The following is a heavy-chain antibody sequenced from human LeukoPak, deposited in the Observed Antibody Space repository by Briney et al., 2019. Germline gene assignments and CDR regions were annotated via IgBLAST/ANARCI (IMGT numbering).Heavy chain of an antibody. J-gene: IGHJ6*02. V-gene: IGHV3-30-3*01. CDR2: ISYDVSNK. CDR3: ARVSAAAAPYYYYYGMDV. D-gene: IGHD6-13*01. Sequence: GGSLRLSCAASGFSFGNYAMLWVRQAPGKGLEWVAVISYDVSNKNYADSVKGRFTISRDSSKNTLYLQMNSLRAEDTAVYYCARVSAAAAPYYYYYGMDVWGQGTTVTVSS. CDR1: GFSFGNYA.